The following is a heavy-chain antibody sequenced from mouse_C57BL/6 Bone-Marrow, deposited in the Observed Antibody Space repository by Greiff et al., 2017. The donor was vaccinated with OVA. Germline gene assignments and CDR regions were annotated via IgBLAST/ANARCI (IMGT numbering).Heavy chain of an antibody. D-gene: IGHD2-3*01. CDR1: GYTFTSYW. CDR2: IHPNSGST. CDR3: ARSRGLYAAY. V-gene: IGHV1-64*01. Sequence: QVQLQQPGAELVKPGASVKLSCKASGYTFTSYWMHWVKQRPGQGLEWIGMIHPNSGSTDYNEKFKSKATLTVDKSSSTAYMQLSSLTSEDSAVYYCARSRGLYAAYWGQGTLVTVSA. J-gene: IGHJ3*01.